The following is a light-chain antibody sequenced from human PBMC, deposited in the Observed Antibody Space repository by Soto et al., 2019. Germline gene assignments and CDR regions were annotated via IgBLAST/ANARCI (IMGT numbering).Light chain of an antibody. J-gene: IGLJ3*02. CDR3: QSYDNSLSGSRV. Sequence: QSVLTQPPSVSGAPGQTVTISCTGGSSDIGAGYDVHWYQQLPGAAPKLLIYGNNNRPSGVPDRFSGSKSGMSASLAITGLQAADEANYYCQSYDNSLSGSRVFGGGTKVTVL. CDR1: SSDIGAGYD. V-gene: IGLV1-40*01. CDR2: GNN.